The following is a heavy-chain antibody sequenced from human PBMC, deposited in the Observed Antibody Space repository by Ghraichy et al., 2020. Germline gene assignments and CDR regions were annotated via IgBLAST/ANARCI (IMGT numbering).Heavy chain of an antibody. Sequence: GGSLRLSCAASGFTFSSYGMHWVRQAPGKGLEWVAVISYDGSNKYYADSVKGRFTISRDNSKNTLYLQMNSLRAEDTAVYYCAKSRGGLRKTLGGYFDYWGQGTLVTVSS. V-gene: IGHV3-30*18. CDR3: AKSRGGLRKTLGGYFDY. D-gene: IGHD5-12*01. CDR1: GFTFSSYG. J-gene: IGHJ4*02. CDR2: ISYDGSNK.